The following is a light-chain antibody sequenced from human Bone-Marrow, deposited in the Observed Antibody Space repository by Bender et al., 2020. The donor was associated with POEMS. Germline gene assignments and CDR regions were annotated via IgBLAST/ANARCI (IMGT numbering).Light chain of an antibody. CDR3: FCAPDNNLGV. Sequence: SYELTQPSSVSVSPRQTARITCSGDVLADKYARWFQQKPGQAPVLVIYDDTERPSGIPERFSGSSSGTTVTLTITGAQVEDEADYYCFCAPDNNLGVFGGGTRLTVL. V-gene: IGLV3-27*01. CDR2: DDT. J-gene: IGLJ2*01. CDR1: VLADKY.